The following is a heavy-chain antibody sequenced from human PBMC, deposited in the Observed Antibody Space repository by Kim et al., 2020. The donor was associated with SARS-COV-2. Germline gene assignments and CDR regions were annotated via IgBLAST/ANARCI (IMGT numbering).Heavy chain of an antibody. D-gene: IGHD2-15*01. J-gene: IGHJ4*02. V-gene: IGHV4-31*02. Sequence: YNPSLKSRVTISVDTSKNQFSLKLRSVTAADAAVYYCARDRHSSGAHFDYWGQGTLVTVSS. CDR3: ARDRHSSGAHFDY.